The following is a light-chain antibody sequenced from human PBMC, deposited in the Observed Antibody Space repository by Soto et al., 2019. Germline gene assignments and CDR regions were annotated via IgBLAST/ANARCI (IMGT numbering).Light chain of an antibody. J-gene: IGKJ1*01. CDR1: QTINTW. CDR3: QQYHHYRT. CDR2: KAS. V-gene: IGKV1-5*03. Sequence: DIQMTQSPSTLSASVGDRVTLTCRTSQTINTWLAWYQQKPGEAPKLLIYKASSLESGVPSRFSGSGSGTDITRTLSSEEPEDYATYHCQQYHHYRTFGQGTKVEIK.